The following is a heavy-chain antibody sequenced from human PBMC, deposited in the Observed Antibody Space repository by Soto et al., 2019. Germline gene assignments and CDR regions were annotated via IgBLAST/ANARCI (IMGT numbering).Heavy chain of an antibody. Sequence: SETLSLTCTVSGGSISSGGYYWSWIRQHPGKGLEWIGYIYYSGSSYYNPSLKSRVTISVDTSKNQFSLKLSSVTAADTAVYYRARASLGVAAHFDYWGQGTLVTVSS. J-gene: IGHJ4*02. D-gene: IGHD2-21*01. V-gene: IGHV4-31*03. CDR1: GGSISSGGYY. CDR3: ARASLGVAAHFDY. CDR2: IYYSGSS.